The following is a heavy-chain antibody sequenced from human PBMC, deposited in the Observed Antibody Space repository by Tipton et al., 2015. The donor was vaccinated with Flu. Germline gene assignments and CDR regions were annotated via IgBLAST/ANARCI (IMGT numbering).Heavy chain of an antibody. CDR2: IYYTGYP. V-gene: IGHV4-39*07. D-gene: IGHD3-16*01. J-gene: IGHJ5*01. Sequence: GLVKPSETLSLTCTVSGGSISSSSHYWGWIRQAPGRGLEWVGSIYYTGYPYYNSSLKSRLAMSIDTSKKQFSLGLSSVTAADTAVYYCAKVLFGWVESWAQGTLVTVSS. CDR1: GGSISSSSHY. CDR3: AKVLFGWVES.